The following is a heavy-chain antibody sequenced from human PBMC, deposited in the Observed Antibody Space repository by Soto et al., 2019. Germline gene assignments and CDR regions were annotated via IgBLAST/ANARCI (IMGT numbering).Heavy chain of an antibody. Sequence: SETLSLTCTVSGGSISSYSWNWIRQPPGKGLEWIGYIYHSGSTYYNPSLKSRVTISVDRSKNQFSLKLSSVTAADTAVYYCASSHAGAHITAAVHWGQGTLVTVSS. CDR3: ASSHAGAHITAAVH. J-gene: IGHJ4*02. D-gene: IGHD6-13*01. V-gene: IGHV4-30-2*01. CDR1: GGSISSYS. CDR2: IYHSGST.